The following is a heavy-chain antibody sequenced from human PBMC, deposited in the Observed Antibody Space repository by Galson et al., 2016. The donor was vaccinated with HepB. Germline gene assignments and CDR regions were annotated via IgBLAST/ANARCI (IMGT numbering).Heavy chain of an antibody. V-gene: IGHV3-9*01. CDR2: ISWNSADI. Sequence: SLRLSCAASGFTFENYAMHWVRQPPGRGLEWVSSISWNSADIRYADSVKGRFSISRDNAKKSLYLQMDSLRTEDTAFYFCAKQRTSFGVVPRRYFDLGGRGTLLTVS. CDR1: GFTFENYA. J-gene: IGHJ2*01. CDR3: AKQRTSFGVVPRRYFDL. D-gene: IGHD3-3*01.